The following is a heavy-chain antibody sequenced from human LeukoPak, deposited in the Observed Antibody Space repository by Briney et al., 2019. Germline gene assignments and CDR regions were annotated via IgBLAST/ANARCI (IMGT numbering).Heavy chain of an antibody. Sequence: QPGGSLRLSCAASGFTFSSYEMNWVRQAPRKALEWVSYISSSGSTIYYADSVKGRFTISRDNAKNSLYLQMKSLGAEDTAVYYCARGDGYWVCDYWGQGTLVAVSS. J-gene: IGHJ4*02. CDR2: ISSSGSTI. D-gene: IGHD5-24*01. V-gene: IGHV3-48*03. CDR3: ARGDGYWVCDY. CDR1: GFTFSSYE.